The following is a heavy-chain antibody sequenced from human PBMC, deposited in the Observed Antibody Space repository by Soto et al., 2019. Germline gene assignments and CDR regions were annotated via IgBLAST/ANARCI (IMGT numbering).Heavy chain of an antibody. Sequence: GGSLRLSCVASGFTFSNYGMHWVRQAPGKGLEWVAVISYDGSDKYYADSVKGRFSISRDNSKNTLYLQMNSLRAEDTAVYYCAKVTGYCSSSSCRRDYYYYYGMDVWGQGTTVTVSS. J-gene: IGHJ6*02. CDR3: AKVTGYCSSSSCRRDYYYYYGMDV. V-gene: IGHV3-30*18. CDR1: GFTFSNYG. CDR2: ISYDGSDK. D-gene: IGHD2-2*01.